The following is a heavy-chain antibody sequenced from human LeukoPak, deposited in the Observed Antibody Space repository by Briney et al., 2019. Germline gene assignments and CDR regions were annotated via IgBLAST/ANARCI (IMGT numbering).Heavy chain of an antibody. CDR1: GGTFSSYA. D-gene: IGHD5-12*01. CDR2: ITPIFGTA. CDR3: ARGGFRAFDI. V-gene: IGHV1-69*01. J-gene: IGHJ3*02. Sequence: ASVKVSCKASGGTFSSYAISWVRQAPGQGLEWMGGITPIFGTANYAQKFQGRVTITADESTSTAYMELSSLRSEDTAVYYCARGGFRAFDIWGQGTMVTVSS.